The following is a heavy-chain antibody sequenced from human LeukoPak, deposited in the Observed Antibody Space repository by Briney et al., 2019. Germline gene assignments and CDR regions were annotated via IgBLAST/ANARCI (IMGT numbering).Heavy chain of an antibody. CDR2: FDPEDGET. J-gene: IGHJ5*02. V-gene: IGHV1-24*01. Sequence: ASVKVSCKVSGYTLTELSMHWVRQAPGKGLEWMGGFDPEDGETIYAQKFQGRVTMTEDTSTDTAYMELSSLRSEDTAVYYCAREFIEEWLIPSGLNWFDPWGQGTLVTVSS. CDR3: AREFIEEWLIPSGLNWFDP. CDR1: GYTLTELS. D-gene: IGHD6-19*01.